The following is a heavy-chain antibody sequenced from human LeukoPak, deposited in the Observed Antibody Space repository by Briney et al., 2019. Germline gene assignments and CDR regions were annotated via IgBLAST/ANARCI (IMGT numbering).Heavy chain of an antibody. Sequence: GGSLRLSCAASGFTFSDYWMQWVRQAPGKGLEWVANIDYHGNENYLLDSVKGRFTISRDNAKNSLFLQMNSLRVEDTAVYYCTRGDPDYWGLGTLVTVSS. V-gene: IGHV3-7*01. J-gene: IGHJ4*02. D-gene: IGHD2-21*02. CDR1: GFTFSDYW. CDR2: IDYHGNEN. CDR3: TRGDPDY.